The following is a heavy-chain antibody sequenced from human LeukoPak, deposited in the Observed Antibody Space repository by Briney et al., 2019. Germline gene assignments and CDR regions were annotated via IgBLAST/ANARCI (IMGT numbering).Heavy chain of an antibody. J-gene: IGHJ4*02. V-gene: IGHV3-7*03. CDR3: ATPLDYYDSSGYHQGGD. CDR2: IKQDGSKK. Sequence: GGSLRLSCAASEFTFSSYWMTWVRQAPGKGLEWVANIKQDGSKKNYVDSVKGRFTISRDNAKNSLYLQMNSLRAEDTAVYYCATPLDYYDSSGYHQGGDWGQGTLVTVSP. CDR1: EFTFSSYW. D-gene: IGHD3-22*01.